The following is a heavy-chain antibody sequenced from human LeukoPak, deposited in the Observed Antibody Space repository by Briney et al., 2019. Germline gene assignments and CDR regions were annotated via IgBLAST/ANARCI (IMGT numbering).Heavy chain of an antibody. CDR2: INPNSGGT. Sequence: ASVKVSCKTSGYTFTGYYIHWVRQAPGQGLEWMGWINPNSGGTNYAQKFQGRVTMTRDTSISTAYMELSRLRSDDTAVYYCARGLEVSLRWFDPWGQGTLVTVSS. J-gene: IGHJ5*02. CDR3: ARGLEVSLRWFDP. CDR1: GYTFTGYY. V-gene: IGHV1-2*02. D-gene: IGHD3-16*01.